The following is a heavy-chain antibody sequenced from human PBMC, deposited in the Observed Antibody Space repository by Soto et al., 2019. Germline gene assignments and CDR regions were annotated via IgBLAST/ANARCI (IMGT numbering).Heavy chain of an antibody. CDR2: IIPIFGTA. J-gene: IGHJ6*02. CDR1: GGTFSSYA. D-gene: IGHD3-10*01. CDR3: ARDRYYYGSGSKGYYYGMDV. Sequence: QVQLVQSGAEVKKPGSSVKVSCKASGGTFSSYAISWVRQAPGKGLGWWGGIIPIFGTANYAQKSQGRVTITADESTSTAYMELSSLRSEDTAVYYCARDRYYYGSGSKGYYYGMDVWGQGTTVTVSS. V-gene: IGHV1-69*01.